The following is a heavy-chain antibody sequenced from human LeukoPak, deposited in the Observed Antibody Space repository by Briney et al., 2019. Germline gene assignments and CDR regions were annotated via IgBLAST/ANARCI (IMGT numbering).Heavy chain of an antibody. Sequence: GASVKVSCKASGYTFTSYGISWVRQAPGQGLEWMGWISAYNGNTNYAQKLQGRVTMTTDTSTSTVYMELSSLRSEDTAVYYCARAMRGYSGYDPYYYYYTDVWGKGTTVTISS. D-gene: IGHD5-12*01. CDR1: GYTFTSYG. CDR3: ARAMRGYSGYDPYYYYYTDV. J-gene: IGHJ6*03. CDR2: ISAYNGNT. V-gene: IGHV1-18*01.